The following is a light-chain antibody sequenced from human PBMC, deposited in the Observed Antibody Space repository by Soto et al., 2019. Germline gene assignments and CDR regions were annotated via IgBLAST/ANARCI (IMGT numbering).Light chain of an antibody. CDR1: QSVSSN. Sequence: EIVMTQSPATLSVSPGERATLSCRASQSVSSNLAWSQQKPGQAPRLLIYGASTRATGIPARFSGSGSWTEFTLTISSLQSEDFAVYYCQQYNNWLRTFGQGTKVEIK. V-gene: IGKV3-15*01. J-gene: IGKJ1*01. CDR2: GAS. CDR3: QQYNNWLRT.